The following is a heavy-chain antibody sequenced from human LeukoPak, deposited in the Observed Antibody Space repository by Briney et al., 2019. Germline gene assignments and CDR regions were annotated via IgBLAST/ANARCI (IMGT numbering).Heavy chain of an antibody. D-gene: IGHD3-9*01. V-gene: IGHV4-34*01. CDR1: GGSFSGYY. CDR3: ARQSRRYFDWLLSGNYYYYYMDV. J-gene: IGHJ6*03. Sequence: SETLSLTCAVSGGSFSGYYWNWIRQSPGKGLEWIGEINHSGSTNYNPSLKSRVTISVDTSKNQFSLKLSSVTAADTAVYYCARQSRRYFDWLLSGNYYYYYMDVWGKGTTVTISS. CDR2: INHSGST.